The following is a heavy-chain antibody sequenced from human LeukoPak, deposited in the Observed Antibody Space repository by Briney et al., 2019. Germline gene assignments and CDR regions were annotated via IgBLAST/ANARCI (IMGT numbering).Heavy chain of an antibody. V-gene: IGHV1-8*01. CDR2: MNPNSGNT. CDR1: GYTFTSYD. CDR3: AIVRAYSNYDLYYFDY. J-gene: IGHJ4*02. D-gene: IGHD4-11*01. Sequence: ASVKVSCKASGYTFTSYDINWVRQATGQGLEWMGWMNPNSGNTGYAQKFQGRVTMTRNTSISTAYMELSSLRSEDTAVYYCAIVRAYSNYDLYYFDYWGQGTLVTVSS.